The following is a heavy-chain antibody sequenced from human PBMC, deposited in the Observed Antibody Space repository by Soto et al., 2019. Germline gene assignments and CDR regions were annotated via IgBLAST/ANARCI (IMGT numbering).Heavy chain of an antibody. CDR2: IYYSGST. CDR3: ARHWRTKWLVVDGMDV. Sequence: SETLSLTCTVSGGSISSSSYYWGWIRQPPGKGLEWIGSIYYSGSTYYNPSLKSRVTISVDTSKNQFSLKLSSVTAADTAVYYCARHWRTKWLVVDGMDVWGQGTTVTVS. V-gene: IGHV4-39*01. CDR1: GGSISSSSYY. J-gene: IGHJ6*02. D-gene: IGHD6-19*01.